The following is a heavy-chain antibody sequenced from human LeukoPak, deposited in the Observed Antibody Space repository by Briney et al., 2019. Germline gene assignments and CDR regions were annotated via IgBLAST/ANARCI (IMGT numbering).Heavy chain of an antibody. CDR1: GFTFSSYS. Sequence: GGSLRLSCAASGFTFSSYSMNWVRQAPGKGLEWVANIKQDGSEKYYVDSVKGRFTISRDNAKNSLYLQMNSLRAEDTAVYYCARDHSSGYYGYWGQGTLVTVSS. D-gene: IGHD3-22*01. CDR2: IKQDGSEK. J-gene: IGHJ4*02. CDR3: ARDHSSGYYGY. V-gene: IGHV3-7*01.